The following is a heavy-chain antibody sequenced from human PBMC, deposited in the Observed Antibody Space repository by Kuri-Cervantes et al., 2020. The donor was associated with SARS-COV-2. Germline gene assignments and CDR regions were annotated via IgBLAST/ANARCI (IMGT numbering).Heavy chain of an antibody. V-gene: IGHV1-69*06. Sequence: SVKVSCKASGGTFSSYAISWVRQAPGQGLEWMGGIIPIFGTANYAQKFQGRVTITADKSTNTAYMELSSLRSEDTAVYYCARGGSSLYYYYYYGMDVWGQGTTVTVSS. D-gene: IGHD1-26*01. CDR2: IIPIFGTA. CDR1: GGTFSSYA. CDR3: ARGGSSLYYYYYYGMDV. J-gene: IGHJ6*02.